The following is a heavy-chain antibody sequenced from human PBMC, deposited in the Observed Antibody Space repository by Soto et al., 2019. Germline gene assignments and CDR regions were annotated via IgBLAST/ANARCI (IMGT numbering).Heavy chain of an antibody. CDR1: GFTFSISW. Sequence: VQLVESGGGLVQPGESLRLSCAASGFTFSISWMTWVRQAPGEGLEWVANIKPDGSVQQYADSVKDRFTISRDKARNSLFLQMSGLRAEDTAVYYCATAEKPYAFDMWGQGTMVTVSS. CDR2: IKPDGSVQ. CDR3: ATAEKPYAFDM. V-gene: IGHV3-7*01. J-gene: IGHJ3*02.